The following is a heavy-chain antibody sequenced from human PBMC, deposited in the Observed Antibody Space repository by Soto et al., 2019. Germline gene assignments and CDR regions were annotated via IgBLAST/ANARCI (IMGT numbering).Heavy chain of an antibody. V-gene: IGHV3-30*18. CDR3: AKDLCSSSSCYYNYGLDV. D-gene: IGHD2-2*01. CDR2: ISYDGSNK. Sequence: GGSLRLSCAASGFSFRDYAMHWVRQAPGKGLEWVAVISYDGSNKYYADSVKGRFTISRDNSKNTLYLQMNSLRAEDTAVYYGAKDLCSSSSCYYNYGLDVWGQGTTVTVSS. CDR1: GFSFRDYA. J-gene: IGHJ6*02.